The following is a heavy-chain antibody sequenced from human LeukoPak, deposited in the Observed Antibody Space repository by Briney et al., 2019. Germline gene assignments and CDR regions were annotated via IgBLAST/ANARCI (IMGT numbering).Heavy chain of an antibody. CDR2: INPNSGGT. D-gene: IGHD6-6*01. CDR3: ARWSYSSSYYFDY. J-gene: IGHJ4*02. CDR1: GYTFTGYY. Sequence: ASVKVSCKASGYTFTGYYMHWVRQAPGQGLEWMGWINPNSGGTNYAQKFQGRVTMTRDTSISTAYMELSSLRSEDTAVYYCARWSYSSSYYFDYWGQGTLVTVSS. V-gene: IGHV1-2*02.